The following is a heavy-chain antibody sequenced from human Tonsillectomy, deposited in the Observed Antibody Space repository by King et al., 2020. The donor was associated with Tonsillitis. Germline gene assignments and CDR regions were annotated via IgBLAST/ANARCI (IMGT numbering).Heavy chain of an antibody. CDR1: GGSISSNKYF. CDR3: ARRQDVYSDYGYSGEHYGMDV. CDR2: IYYTGIT. Sequence: LQLQESGPGLVKPSETLSLTCTVSGGSISSNKYFWGWIRQPPGKGLEWIGSIYYTGITYYNPSLKSRVSISLDTSKNQFSLKLSSVTAADTAGYYCARRQDVYSDYGYSGEHYGMDVWGQGTTVTVSS. J-gene: IGHJ6*02. D-gene: IGHD5-12*01. V-gene: IGHV4-39*07.